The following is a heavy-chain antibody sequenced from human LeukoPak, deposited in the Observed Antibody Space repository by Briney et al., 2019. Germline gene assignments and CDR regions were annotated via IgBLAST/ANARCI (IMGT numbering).Heavy chain of an antibody. Sequence: GESLKISCKGSGYSFNNYWIAWVRQMPGKGLEWMGVIYPGDSNTRYSPSFQGQVTISADKSISTAYLQLSSLKASDTAMYYCARRDSSGSSPYYYYGMDVWGQGTTVTVSS. D-gene: IGHD3-22*01. CDR2: IYPGDSNT. J-gene: IGHJ6*02. CDR1: GYSFNNYW. V-gene: IGHV5-51*01. CDR3: ARRDSSGSSPYYYYGMDV.